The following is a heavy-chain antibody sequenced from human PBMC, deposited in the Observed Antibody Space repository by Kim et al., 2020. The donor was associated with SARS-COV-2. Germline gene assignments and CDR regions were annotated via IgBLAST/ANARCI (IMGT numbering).Heavy chain of an antibody. D-gene: IGHD4-17*01. CDR3: AKGLGYGDYPTPIDY. J-gene: IGHJ4*02. Sequence: DSVKGRFTISRDNAKNSLYLQMNSLRAEDTALYYCAKGLGYGDYPTPIDYWGQGTLVTVSS. V-gene: IGHV3-9*01.